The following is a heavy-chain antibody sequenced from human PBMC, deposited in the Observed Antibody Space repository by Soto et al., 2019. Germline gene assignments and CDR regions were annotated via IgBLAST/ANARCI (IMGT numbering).Heavy chain of an antibody. Sequence: TSETLSLTCTVSGGSISSYYWSWIRQPPGKGLEWIGYIYYSGSTNYNPSLKSRVTISVDTSKNQFSLKLSSVTAADTAVYYCARGGGSQTGWYSAKNWFDPWGQGTLVTVSS. CDR3: ARGGGSQTGWYSAKNWFDP. V-gene: IGHV4-59*01. CDR1: GGSISSYY. J-gene: IGHJ5*02. D-gene: IGHD6-19*01. CDR2: IYYSGST.